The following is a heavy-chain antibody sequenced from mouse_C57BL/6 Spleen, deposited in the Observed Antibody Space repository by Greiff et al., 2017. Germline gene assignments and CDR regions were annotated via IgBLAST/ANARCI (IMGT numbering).Heavy chain of an antibody. Sequence: EVMLVESGGGLVKPGGSLKLSCAASGFTFSSYAMSWVRQTPDKRLEWVATISDGGSYTYYPDNVKGRFTISRDNAKNNLYLQMSHLKSEDAAMYYCARDDDYDVGWYFDVWGTGTTVTVSS. CDR2: ISDGGSYT. D-gene: IGHD2-4*01. CDR3: ARDDDYDVGWYFDV. J-gene: IGHJ1*03. V-gene: IGHV5-4*01. CDR1: GFTFSSYA.